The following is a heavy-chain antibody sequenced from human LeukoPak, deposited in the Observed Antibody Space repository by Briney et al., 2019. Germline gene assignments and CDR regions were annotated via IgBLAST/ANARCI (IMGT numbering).Heavy chain of an antibody. D-gene: IGHD6-6*01. V-gene: IGHV7-4-1*02. CDR2: INTNTGNP. CDR1: GYTFSSNA. J-gene: IGHJ6*04. Sequence: ASVKVSCKASGYTFSSNAMNWVRQAPGQGLEWMGWINTNTGNPTYAQGFTGRFVFSLDTSVSTAYLQISSLKAEDTAVYYCARNQLSSSWSMDVWGKGTTVTVSS. CDR3: ARNQLSSSWSMDV.